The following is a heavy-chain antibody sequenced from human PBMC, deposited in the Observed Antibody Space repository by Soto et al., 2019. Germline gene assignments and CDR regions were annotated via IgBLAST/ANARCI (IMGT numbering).Heavy chain of an antibody. D-gene: IGHD6-19*01. CDR1: GFTFSTFG. V-gene: IGHV3-30*18. Sequence: QVQLVESGGSLIQPGRSLRLSCLASGFTFSTFGMHWVRQAPGKGLEWVALISYDGSNKFYADSVKGRFTISRDNSKNTLSVEMSSLRPEDMSVYFCAKQKETSGWYRTPFFDYWGQGTLVTVSS. CDR3: AKQKETSGWYRTPFFDY. CDR2: ISYDGSNK. J-gene: IGHJ4*02.